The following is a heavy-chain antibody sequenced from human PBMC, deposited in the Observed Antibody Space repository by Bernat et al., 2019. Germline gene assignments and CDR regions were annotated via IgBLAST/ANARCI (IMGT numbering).Heavy chain of an antibody. Sequence: EVQLVESGGGLVQPGGSLRLSCAASGFSFSTYTMNWVRQAPGKGLEWISYITGSSDTIYYADSVKGRFTVSRDNAKNSLYLQMNSLRSEDTAVYYCARTTVVTYYFDYWGQGTLVTVSS. V-gene: IGHV3-48*01. CDR1: GFSFSTYT. J-gene: IGHJ4*02. CDR2: ITGSSDTI. CDR3: ARTTVVTYYFDY. D-gene: IGHD4-23*01.